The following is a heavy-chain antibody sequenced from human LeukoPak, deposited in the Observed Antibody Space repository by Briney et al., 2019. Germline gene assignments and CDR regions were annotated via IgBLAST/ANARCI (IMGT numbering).Heavy chain of an antibody. D-gene: IGHD3-3*01. CDR3: ARDFSNYDSWSGSRDYYGMDV. CDR1: GGSISSYY. CDR2: IYYSGST. J-gene: IGHJ6*02. Sequence: SETLSLTCTVSGGSISSYYWSWIRQPPGKGLEWIGYIYYSGSTNYNPSLKSRVTISVDTSKNQFSLKLSSVTAADTAVYYCARDFSNYDSWSGSRDYYGMDVWGQGTTVTVSS. V-gene: IGHV4-59*01.